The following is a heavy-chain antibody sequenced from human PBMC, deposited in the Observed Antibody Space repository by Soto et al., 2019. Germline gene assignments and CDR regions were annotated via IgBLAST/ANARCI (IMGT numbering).Heavy chain of an antibody. CDR2: INHSGST. CDR1: GGSFSGYY. V-gene: IGHV4-34*01. J-gene: IGHJ6*02. CDR3: ARGGDGIQALYYYYGMDV. D-gene: IGHD3-10*01. Sequence: SETLSLTCAVYGGSFSGYYWSWLRQPPGKGLEWIGEINHSGSTNYNPSLKSRVTISVDTSKNQFSLKLSSVTAAYTAVYYCARGGDGIQALYYYYGMDVWGQGTTVTVSS.